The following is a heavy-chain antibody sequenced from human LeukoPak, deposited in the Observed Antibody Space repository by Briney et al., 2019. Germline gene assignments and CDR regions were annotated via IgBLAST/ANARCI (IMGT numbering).Heavy chain of an antibody. D-gene: IGHD6-13*01. CDR1: GYIFIGYY. J-gene: IGHJ4*02. Sequence: ASVKVSCKTSGYIFIGYYMHWVRQAPGQGLEWMGWISAYNGNTNYAQKLQGRVTMTTDTSTSTAYMELRSLRSDDTAVYYCARDGEYSSSWYFDLFDYWGQGTLVTVSS. V-gene: IGHV1-18*04. CDR2: ISAYNGNT. CDR3: ARDGEYSSSWYFDLFDY.